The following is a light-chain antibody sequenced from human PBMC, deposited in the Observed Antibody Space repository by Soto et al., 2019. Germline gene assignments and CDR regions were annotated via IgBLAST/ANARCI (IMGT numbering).Light chain of an antibody. J-gene: IGLJ1*01. Sequence: QSALTQPPSASGSPGQSVTIPCTGTSSDVGAYNYVSWYQQHPGKAPKVMIYEVSKRPSGVPDRFSGSKSGNTASLTVSGLQAEDEAEYYCSSYAGTNGVFGTGTKVTVL. V-gene: IGLV2-8*01. CDR3: SSYAGTNGV. CDR1: SSDVGAYNY. CDR2: EVS.